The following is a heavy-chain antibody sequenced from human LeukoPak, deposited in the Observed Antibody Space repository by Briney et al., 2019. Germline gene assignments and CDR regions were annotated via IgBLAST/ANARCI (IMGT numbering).Heavy chain of an antibody. CDR2: INWNGGST. Sequence: GGSLRLSCAASGFTFDDYGMSWVRQAPGKGLEWVSGINWNGGSTGYADSVKGRFTISRDNSKNTLYLQMNSLRAEDTAVYYCAKNRNGDCSGGSCYGTRYYFDYWGQGTLVTVSS. CDR1: GFTFDDYG. J-gene: IGHJ4*02. V-gene: IGHV3-20*04. D-gene: IGHD2-15*01. CDR3: AKNRNGDCSGGSCYGTRYYFDY.